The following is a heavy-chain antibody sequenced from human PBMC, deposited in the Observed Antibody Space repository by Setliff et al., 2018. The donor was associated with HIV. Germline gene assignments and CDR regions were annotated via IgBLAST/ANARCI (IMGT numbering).Heavy chain of an antibody. CDR1: GGSISSGSYY. J-gene: IGHJ4*02. Sequence: KPSETLSLTCTVSGGSISSGSYYWSWIRQPAGKGLEWIGHIYTSGSTNYNPSLKSRVTISVDTSKNQFSLKLSSVTAADTAVYYCARGETTVEAVGFVLERVDYWGQGTLVTVSS. V-gene: IGHV4-61*09. CDR2: IYTSGST. CDR3: ARGETTVEAVGFVLERVDY. D-gene: IGHD4-4*01.